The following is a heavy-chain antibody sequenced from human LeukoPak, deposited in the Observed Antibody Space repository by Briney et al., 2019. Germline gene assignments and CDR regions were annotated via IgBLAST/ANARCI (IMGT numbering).Heavy chain of an antibody. D-gene: IGHD3-10*01. V-gene: IGHV1-18*01. Sequence: ASVKVSCRSSGYTFTPYGITWVRQAPGQGLEWMGWISAYNGNTNYAQMLQDRVTMTTDKSTTTAYMELRYLTSDDTAVYYCARADYYGSGSFSPDYYYGMDVWGQGTTVAVSS. CDR1: GYTFTPYG. CDR2: ISAYNGNT. CDR3: ARADYYGSGSFSPDYYYGMDV. J-gene: IGHJ6*02.